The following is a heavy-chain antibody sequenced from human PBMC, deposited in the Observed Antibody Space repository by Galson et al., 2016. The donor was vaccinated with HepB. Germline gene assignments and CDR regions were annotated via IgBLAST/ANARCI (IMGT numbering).Heavy chain of an antibody. D-gene: IGHD3-22*01. V-gene: IGHV3-7*03. CDR2: IKHDGSAK. Sequence: SLRLSCAASGFTFSYYWTSWVRQAPRKGLEWVAAIKHDGSAKYYVDSVKGRFTISRDNAKNSLYLQMNSLKTEDTAMYYCTRPGSSGYYGDYWGQGTLVTVSS. J-gene: IGHJ4*02. CDR3: TRPGSSGYYGDY. CDR1: GFTFSYYW.